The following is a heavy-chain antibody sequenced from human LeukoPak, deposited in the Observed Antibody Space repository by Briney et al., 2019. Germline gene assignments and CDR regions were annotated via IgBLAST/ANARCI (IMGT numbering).Heavy chain of an antibody. Sequence: SETLSLTCTVSGGSIISYSWSWIRQPPGKGLEWIGYIYYIGSTKYNPSLKSRVTISVDTSKNVLSLKLSSVTAADTAVYYCARDYSGSYFSWFDPWGQGTLVTVSS. CDR3: ARDYSGSYFSWFDP. J-gene: IGHJ5*02. CDR2: IYYIGST. CDR1: GGSIISYS. V-gene: IGHV4-59*01. D-gene: IGHD1-26*01.